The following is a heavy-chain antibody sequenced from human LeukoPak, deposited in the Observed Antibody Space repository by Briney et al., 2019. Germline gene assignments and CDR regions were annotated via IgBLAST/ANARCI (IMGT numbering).Heavy chain of an antibody. CDR2: ITYTGGST. V-gene: IGHV3-23*01. Sequence: GGSLRLSCAASGFSFSAYAMNWVRQAPGKGLEWVSGITYTGGSTFYADSVKGRFTISRDNFKNTLFLQMNSLRAEDTAVYYCARDASGWDNGAYFDYWGQGALVTVSS. J-gene: IGHJ4*02. CDR1: GFSFSAYA. CDR3: ARDASGWDNGAYFDY. D-gene: IGHD2-8*01.